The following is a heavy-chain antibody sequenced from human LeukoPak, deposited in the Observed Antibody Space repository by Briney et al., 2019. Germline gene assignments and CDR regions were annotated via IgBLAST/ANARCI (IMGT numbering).Heavy chain of an antibody. CDR2: INPSGGST. D-gene: IGHD5-12*01. Sequence: ASVKVSCKASGYTFTSYYMHWVRQAPGQGPEWMGIINPSGGSTSYAQKFQGRVTMTRDTSTSTVYMELSSLRSEDTAVYYCAKTRHGYTEDDAFDIWGQGTMVTVSS. CDR3: AKTRHGYTEDDAFDI. J-gene: IGHJ3*02. CDR1: GYTFTSYY. V-gene: IGHV1-46*01.